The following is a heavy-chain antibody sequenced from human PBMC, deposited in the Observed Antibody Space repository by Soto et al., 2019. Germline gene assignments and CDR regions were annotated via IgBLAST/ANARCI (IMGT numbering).Heavy chain of an antibody. CDR3: ARDLFRPYWYFDL. J-gene: IGHJ2*01. CDR2: IYHRGST. Sequence: QVQLQESGPGLVKPSGTLSLTCAVSSGSISRSNWWSWVRQPPGKGLEWIGEIYHRGSTNYNPSLKSRDTTSVDKSKNQCSLNLSSVNAADTAVYYCARDLFRPYWYFDLWGRGTLVTVSS. D-gene: IGHD2-21*01. CDR1: SGSISRSNW. V-gene: IGHV4-4*02.